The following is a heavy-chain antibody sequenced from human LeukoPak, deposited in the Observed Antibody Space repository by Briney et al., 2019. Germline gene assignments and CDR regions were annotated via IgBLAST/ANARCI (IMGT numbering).Heavy chain of an antibody. CDR3: ARDRDCTNGVCYFIQLY. CDR1: GFTFSSYG. J-gene: IGHJ4*02. Sequence: GGSLRLSCAASGFTFSSYGMRWVRQAPGKGLEGVAVICYDGSNKYYADSVKGRFTISRDNSKNTLYLQMNSLRAEDTAVYYCARDRDCTNGVCYFIQLYWGQGTLVTVSS. D-gene: IGHD2-8*01. CDR2: ICYDGSNK. V-gene: IGHV3-33*01.